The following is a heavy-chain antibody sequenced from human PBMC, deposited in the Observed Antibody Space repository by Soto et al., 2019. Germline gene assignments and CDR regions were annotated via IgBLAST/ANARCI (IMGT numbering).Heavy chain of an antibody. V-gene: IGHV4-39*01. J-gene: IGHJ4*02. D-gene: IGHD6-13*01. CDR1: GGSISSSSYY. CDR3: ARRGAAADPYYFDS. Sequence: QLQLQESGPGLVKPSETLSLTCTVSGGSISSSSYYWGWIRQPPGKGLEWIGSIYYSGSTYYNPSLTRPVTISVDTSKNQFSLKLSSVTAADTAVYYRARRGAAADPYYFDSWGQGTLVTVSS. CDR2: IYYSGST.